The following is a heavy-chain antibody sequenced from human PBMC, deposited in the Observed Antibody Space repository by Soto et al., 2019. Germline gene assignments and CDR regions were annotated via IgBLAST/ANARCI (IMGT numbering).Heavy chain of an antibody. Sequence: EVQLLESGGGLVQPGGSLRLSCAASGFTFTDYALSWVRQAPGKGLEWGATISGSGGSTYLADSVKGRLSISRDNSKNTVSLLMNSLRAEDTAVYFCARGSSGYISSWYYFDYWGRGTLVTVSS. CDR1: GFTFTDYA. D-gene: IGHD6-13*01. CDR2: ISGSGGST. J-gene: IGHJ4*02. CDR3: ARGSSGYISSWYYFDY. V-gene: IGHV3-23*01.